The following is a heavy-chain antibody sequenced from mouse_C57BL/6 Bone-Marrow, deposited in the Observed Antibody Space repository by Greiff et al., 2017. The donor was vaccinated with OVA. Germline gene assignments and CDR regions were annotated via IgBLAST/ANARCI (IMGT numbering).Heavy chain of an antibody. CDR2: ISYDGSN. V-gene: IGHV3-6*01. J-gene: IGHJ2*01. Sequence: EVQRVESGPGLVKPSQSLSLTCSVTGYSITSGYYWNWIRQFPGNKLEWMGYISYDGSNNYNPSLKNRISITRDTSKNQFFLKLNSVTTEDTATYYCATGFDYWGQGTTLTVSS. CDR3: ATGFDY. D-gene: IGHD4-1*01. CDR1: GYSITSGYY.